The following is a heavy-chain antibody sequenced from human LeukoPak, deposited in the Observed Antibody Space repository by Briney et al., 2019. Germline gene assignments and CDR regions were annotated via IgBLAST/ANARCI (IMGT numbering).Heavy chain of an antibody. CDR2: IYYSGST. V-gene: IGHV4-39*01. CDR1: GGSISSSSYY. Sequence: PSETLSHTCTVSGGSISSSSYYWGWIRQPPGKGLEWIGSIYYSGSTYYNPSLKSRVTISVDTSKNQFSLKLSSVTAADTAVYYCARQSYGDYFDYWGQGTLVTVSS. D-gene: IGHD4-17*01. J-gene: IGHJ4*02. CDR3: ARQSYGDYFDY.